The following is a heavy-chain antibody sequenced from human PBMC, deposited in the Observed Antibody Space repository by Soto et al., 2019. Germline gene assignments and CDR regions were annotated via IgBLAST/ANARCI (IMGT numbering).Heavy chain of an antibody. J-gene: IGHJ6*03. CDR1: GFTFSSYW. CDR2: IKQDGSEK. CDR3: ASNYGLPRYYYMDV. V-gene: IGHV3-7*01. Sequence: GGFLRLSCAASGFTFSSYWMSWVRQAPGKGLEWVANIKQDGSEKYYVDSVKGRFTISRDNAKNSLYLQMNSLRAEDTAVYYCASNYGLPRYYYMDVWGKGTTVTVSS. D-gene: IGHD3-10*01.